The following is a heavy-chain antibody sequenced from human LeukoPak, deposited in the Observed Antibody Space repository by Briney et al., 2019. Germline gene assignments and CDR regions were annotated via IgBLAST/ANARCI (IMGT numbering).Heavy chain of an antibody. CDR2: INRSGST. D-gene: IGHD5-24*01. J-gene: IGHJ3*02. CDR1: GGSFSGYF. V-gene: IGHV4-34*01. CDR3: ARKDGDI. Sequence: SETLSLTCAIYGGSFSGYFWSWFRQPPGKGLEWIGEINRSGSTNYNSSLSLKSRVTISVDTSKNQFSLKVSSVTAADTAVYYCARKDGDIWGQGTMVTVSS.